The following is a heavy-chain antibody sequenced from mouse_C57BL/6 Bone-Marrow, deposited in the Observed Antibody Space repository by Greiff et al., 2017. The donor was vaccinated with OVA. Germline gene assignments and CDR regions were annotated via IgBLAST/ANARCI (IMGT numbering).Heavy chain of an antibody. D-gene: IGHD1-1*02. CDR3: TREQELCYEDSYAMDD. CDR1: GYTFTDSE. CDR2: IDPETGGT. J-gene: IGHJ4*01. Sequence: VQLQQSGAELVRPGASVTLSCKASGYTFTDSEMHWVKQTPVHGLEWIGAIDPETGGTAYNQKFKGKARLTADKSSSTAYMELRSLTSEDSAVYYCTREQELCYEDSYAMDDWGQGTTVTVSS. V-gene: IGHV1-15*01.